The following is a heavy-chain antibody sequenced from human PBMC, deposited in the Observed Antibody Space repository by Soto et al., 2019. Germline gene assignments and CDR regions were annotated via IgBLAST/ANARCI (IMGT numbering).Heavy chain of an antibody. CDR3: ASGRLAASDYYFGY. CDR2: VYYNGNT. J-gene: IGHJ4*02. Sequence: SETLSLTCTVSGASIGTYYWSWIRQPPGKGLEWIGYVYYNGNTNYNPSLMSRITISVDTSKNQFSLNLTSVTAADTAVYYCASGRLAASDYYFGYRGQGTLVTVSS. CDR1: GASIGTYY. V-gene: IGHV4-59*01. D-gene: IGHD1-26*01.